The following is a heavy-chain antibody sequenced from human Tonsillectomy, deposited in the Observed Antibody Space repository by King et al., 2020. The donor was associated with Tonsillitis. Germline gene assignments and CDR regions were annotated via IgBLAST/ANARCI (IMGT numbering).Heavy chain of an antibody. CDR2: INGDGGTT. J-gene: IGHJ4*02. Sequence: VQLVESGGVVVQPGGSLRLSCAASGFTFGDYVMHWVRQDPGKGLQWVSLINGDGGTTYYGNSVKGRFTISRDNSKSSLYLQMNSLRAEDTALYYCVKCRPGRAVANLDYWGQGTLVTVSS. V-gene: IGHV3-43D*03. D-gene: IGHD5-12*01. CDR1: GFTFGDYV. CDR3: VKCRPGRAVANLDY.